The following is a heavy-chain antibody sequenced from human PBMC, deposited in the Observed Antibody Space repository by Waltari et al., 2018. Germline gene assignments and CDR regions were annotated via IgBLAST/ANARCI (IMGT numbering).Heavy chain of an antibody. D-gene: IGHD1-7*01. CDR3: AKNANANYINWFDP. J-gene: IGHJ5*02. CDR1: GFTFSNYA. CDR2: ITGSGDNT. Sequence: EVQLLESGGGLVQPGGSLRLSCEASGFTFSNYAMSWGRQAPGKGLDWVSGITGSGDNTYYAGSVKGRFTISRDNAKNTLSLQMNSLRDDDTAVYSCAKNANANYINWFDPWGQGTLVTVSS. V-gene: IGHV3-23*01.